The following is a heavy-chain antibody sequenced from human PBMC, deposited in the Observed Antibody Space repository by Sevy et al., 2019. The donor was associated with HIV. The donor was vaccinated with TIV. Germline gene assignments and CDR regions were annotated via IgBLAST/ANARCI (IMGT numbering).Heavy chain of an antibody. Sequence: ASVKVSCKASGYTFTGYYVHWVRQAPGQGLEWMGWVDPNSGGTNDGQKFQGRVTMTSDTSISTAYMELSGLRSDDTAVYYCARSVYGSGTYLNDYWGQGTLVTVSS. CDR2: VDPNSGGT. CDR3: ARSVYGSGTYLNDY. CDR1: GYTFTGYY. J-gene: IGHJ4*02. D-gene: IGHD3-10*01. V-gene: IGHV1-2*02.